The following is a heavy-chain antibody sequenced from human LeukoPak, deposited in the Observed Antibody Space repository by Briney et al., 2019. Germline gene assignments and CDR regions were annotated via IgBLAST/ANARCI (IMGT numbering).Heavy chain of an antibody. CDR1: GYTFTSYY. Sequence: ASVKVSCKASGYTFTSYYMHWVRQAPGQGLEWMGIINPSGGSTSYARKFQGRVTMTRDMSTSTVYMELSSLRSEDTAVYYCARGALLWFGELLPYYFDYWGQGTLVTVSS. CDR3: ARGALLWFGELLPYYFDY. J-gene: IGHJ4*02. CDR2: INPSGGST. D-gene: IGHD3-10*01. V-gene: IGHV1-46*01.